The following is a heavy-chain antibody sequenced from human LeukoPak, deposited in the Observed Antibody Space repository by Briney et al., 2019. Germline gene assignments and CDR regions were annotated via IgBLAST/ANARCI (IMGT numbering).Heavy chain of an antibody. Sequence: GGSLRLSCAASGFTFSSYWMHWVRQAPGKGLVWVSRINSDGSSTSYADSVKGRFTISRDNAKNTLYLQMNSLRAEDTAVYYCARAWGYYYDSSGYYGFPFDYWGQGTLVTDSS. J-gene: IGHJ4*02. D-gene: IGHD3-22*01. CDR1: GFTFSSYW. CDR3: ARAWGYYYDSSGYYGFPFDY. CDR2: INSDGSST. V-gene: IGHV3-74*01.